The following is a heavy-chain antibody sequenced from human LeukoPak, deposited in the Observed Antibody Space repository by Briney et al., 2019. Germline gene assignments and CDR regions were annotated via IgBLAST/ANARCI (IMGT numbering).Heavy chain of an antibody. Sequence: SETLSLTCTVSGGSTSSSSYYWGWIRQPPGKGLEWIGSIYYSGSTYYNPSLKSRVTISVDTSKNQFSLKLSSVTAADTAVYYCARLPLSDDYDILTGYPTPYGMDVWGQGTTVTVSS. D-gene: IGHD3-9*01. J-gene: IGHJ6*02. V-gene: IGHV4-39*01. CDR2: IYYSGST. CDR1: GGSTSSSSYY. CDR3: ARLPLSDDYDILTGYPTPYGMDV.